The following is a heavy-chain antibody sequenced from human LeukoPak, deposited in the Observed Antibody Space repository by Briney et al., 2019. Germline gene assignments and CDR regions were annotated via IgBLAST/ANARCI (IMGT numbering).Heavy chain of an antibody. V-gene: IGHV4-34*01. CDR2: INHSGST. J-gene: IGHJ4*02. CDR1: GGSFSGYY. D-gene: IGHD5-12*01. CDR3: ARGGSEYSGYDYWSLDY. Sequence: SETLSLTCAVYGGSFSGYYWSWIRQPPGKGLEWIGEINHSGSTDYNPSLKSRVTISVDTSKNQFSLKLTSVTAADTAVYYCARGGSEYSGYDYWSLDYWAQGTLVTVSS.